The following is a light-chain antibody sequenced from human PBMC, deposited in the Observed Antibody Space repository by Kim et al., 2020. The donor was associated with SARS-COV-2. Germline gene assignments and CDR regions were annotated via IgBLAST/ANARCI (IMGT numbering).Light chain of an antibody. Sequence: SPGERAGAACRARQSVSNSYLAWYQEKPGQAPRLLIFAATSRATGIPDRFSGSGSGTDFTLTISGREPEDFAVYYCQQYSRPPLTFGGGTKVDIK. CDR1: QSVSNSY. J-gene: IGKJ4*01. CDR2: AAT. CDR3: QQYSRPPLT. V-gene: IGKV3-20*01.